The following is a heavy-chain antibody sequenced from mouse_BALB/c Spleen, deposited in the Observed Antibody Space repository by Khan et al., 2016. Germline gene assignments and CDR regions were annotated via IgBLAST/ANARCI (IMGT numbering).Heavy chain of an antibody. CDR2: INPDSSTI. CDR1: GFDFSRYW. J-gene: IGHJ2*01. V-gene: IGHV4-1*02. CDR3: SRLHYYGYMNY. Sequence: EVKLLESGGGLVQPGGSLKLSCAASGFDFSRYWMSWVRQAPGKGLEWIGEINPDSSTINYTPSLKDKFIISRDNAKNTMYLQMSKVRSEDTALYYCSRLHYYGYMNYWGQGTTLTVSS. D-gene: IGHD1-2*01.